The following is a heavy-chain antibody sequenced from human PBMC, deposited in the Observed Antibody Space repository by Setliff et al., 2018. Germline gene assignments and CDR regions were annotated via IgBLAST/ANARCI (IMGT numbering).Heavy chain of an antibody. V-gene: IGHV1-18*01. J-gene: IGHJ4*02. CDR3: ARAPRLEWILPTFDL. CDR1: DYPFLSYG. Sequence: ASVKVSCKASDYPFLSYGLSWVRQAPGQGLEWLGWISAYTGNADYAQNLQGRLTMTTDTSTNTAYMELRSLTSDDTAIYYCARAPRLEWILPTFDLWGQGTTVTVSS. D-gene: IGHD3-3*01. CDR2: ISAYTGNA.